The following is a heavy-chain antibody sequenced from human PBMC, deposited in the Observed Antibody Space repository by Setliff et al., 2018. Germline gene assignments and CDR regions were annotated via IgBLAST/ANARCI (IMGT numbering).Heavy chain of an antibody. Sequence: SETLSLTCTVSGGSITSGSNYWSWIRQPAGRGLEWMGHIDPSGNTNYHPSLRSRVTISRDNSKNTLYLQMNSLRPEATALYYCAKVRALTYCRGDSCYCFDYWGQGTLVTVSS. CDR1: GGSITSGSNY. V-gene: IGHV4-61*09. CDR3: AKVRALTYCRGDSCYCFDY. CDR2: IDPSGNT. J-gene: IGHJ4*02. D-gene: IGHD2-15*01.